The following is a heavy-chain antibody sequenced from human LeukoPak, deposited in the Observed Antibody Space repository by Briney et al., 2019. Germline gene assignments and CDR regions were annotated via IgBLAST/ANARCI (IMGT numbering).Heavy chain of an antibody. CDR2: MNPNSGNT. Sequence: ASVKVSCKASGYTFTSYDINWVRQAPGQGLEWMGWMNPNSGNTGYAQKFQGRVTMTRNTSISTAYMELSRLRSEDTAVYYCARGRPPITMVRGGNFDYWGQGTLVTVSS. CDR1: GYTFTSYD. V-gene: IGHV1-8*01. J-gene: IGHJ4*02. CDR3: ARGRPPITMVRGGNFDY. D-gene: IGHD3-10*01.